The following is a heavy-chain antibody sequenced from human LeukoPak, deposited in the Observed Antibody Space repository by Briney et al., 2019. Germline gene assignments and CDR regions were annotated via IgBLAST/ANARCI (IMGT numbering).Heavy chain of an antibody. D-gene: IGHD3-22*01. CDR3: ARGGVDYYDSSGPIRDY. V-gene: IGHV1-69-2*01. CDR1: GYTFTDYY. Sequence: GATVKISCKASGYTFTDYYMHWVQQAPGKGLEWMGRVDPEDGETIYAEKFQGRVTITADTSTDTAYMELSSLRSEDTAVYYCARGGVDYYDSSGPIRDYWGQGTLVTVSS. CDR2: VDPEDGET. J-gene: IGHJ4*02.